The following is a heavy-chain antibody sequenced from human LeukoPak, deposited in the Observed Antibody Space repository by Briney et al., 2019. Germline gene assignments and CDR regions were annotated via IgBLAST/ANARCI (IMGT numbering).Heavy chain of an antibody. J-gene: IGHJ3*02. V-gene: IGHV3-11*06. CDR1: GFTFSDYY. CDR3: ARDRAGSRDAFDI. CDR2: ISSSSSYT. Sequence: GGSLRLSCAASGFTFSDYYMSWIRQAPGKGLEWVSYISSSSSYTNHADSVKGRFTISRDNAKNSLYLQMNSLRAEDTAVYYCARDRAGSRDAFDIWGQGTMVTVSS. D-gene: IGHD6-19*01.